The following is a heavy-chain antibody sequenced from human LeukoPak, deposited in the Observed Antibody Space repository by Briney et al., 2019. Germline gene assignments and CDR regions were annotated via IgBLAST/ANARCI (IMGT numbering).Heavy chain of an antibody. Sequence: ASVKVSCKVSGYTLTELSMHWVRQAPGKGLEWMGGFDPEVGETIYAQKFQGRVTMTEDTSTDTAYMELSSLRSEDTAVYYCATDERSTSRGNWLDPWGQGTLVTVSS. CDR2: FDPEVGET. D-gene: IGHD2-2*01. CDR1: GYTLTELS. J-gene: IGHJ5*02. CDR3: ATDERSTSRGNWLDP. V-gene: IGHV1-24*01.